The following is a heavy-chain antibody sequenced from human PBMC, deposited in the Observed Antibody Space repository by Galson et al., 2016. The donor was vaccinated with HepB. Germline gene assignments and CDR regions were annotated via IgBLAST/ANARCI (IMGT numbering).Heavy chain of an antibody. CDR2: IIPSGSYT. D-gene: IGHD3-3*01. J-gene: IGHJ6*04. V-gene: IGHV3-21*01. CDR1: GFTFSDYN. CDR3: ASHIFLLRFLV. Sequence: SLRLSCAASGFTFSDYNMNWVRQAPGKGLEWVSSIIPSGSYTYYADSVKGRFTISRDNAKNSLFLQMSSLRAEYTAVYYCASHIFLLRFLVWGKGTTVMVSS.